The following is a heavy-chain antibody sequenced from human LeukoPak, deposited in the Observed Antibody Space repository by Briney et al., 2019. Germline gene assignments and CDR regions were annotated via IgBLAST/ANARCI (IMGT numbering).Heavy chain of an antibody. CDR3: AREDRLDGGPYLIGP. V-gene: IGHV4-4*07. CDR1: DGSITNYY. J-gene: IGHJ5*02. D-gene: IGHD2-21*01. CDR2: LYIGRGM. Sequence: PSETLSLTCFVSDGSITNYYWSWIRQPAGKGLEWIGRLYIGRGMWYNPSRKSRVTMSVDRANMQFSLRLTSVTAAETAVYYCAREDRLDGGPYLIGPWGQGTLVTVSS.